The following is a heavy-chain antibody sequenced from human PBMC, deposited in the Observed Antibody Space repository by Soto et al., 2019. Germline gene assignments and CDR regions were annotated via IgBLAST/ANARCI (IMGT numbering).Heavy chain of an antibody. CDR3: AKRESSHGPEDY. V-gene: IGHV3-23*01. J-gene: IGHJ4*02. CDR2: ITTSGGNT. Sequence: PGGSLRLSCAASGFTFSSCAMNWVRQAPGKGLEWVSAITTSGGNTYYADSVKGRFTISRDNSKNTLYLQMNSLRAEDTAVYYCAKRESSHGPEDYWGQGTLVTVSS. CDR1: GFTFSSCA.